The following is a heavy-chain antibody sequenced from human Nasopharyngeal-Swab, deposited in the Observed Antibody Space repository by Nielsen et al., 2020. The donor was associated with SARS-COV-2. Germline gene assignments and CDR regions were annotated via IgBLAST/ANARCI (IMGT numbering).Heavy chain of an antibody. D-gene: IGHD6-19*01. CDR1: GYTFTSYY. J-gene: IGHJ4*02. Sequence: ASVKVSCKASGYTFTSYYMHWVRQAPGQGLEWMGIINPSGGSTNYAQKFQGRVTITADESTSTAYMELSSLRSEDTAVYYCAREHHSSGWTGPFDYWGQGTLVTVSS. V-gene: IGHV1-46*01. CDR2: INPSGGST. CDR3: AREHHSSGWTGPFDY.